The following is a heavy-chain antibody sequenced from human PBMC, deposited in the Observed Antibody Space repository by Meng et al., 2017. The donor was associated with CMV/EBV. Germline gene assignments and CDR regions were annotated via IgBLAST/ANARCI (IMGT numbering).Heavy chain of an antibody. Sequence: GESLKISCAASGFTFSSYAMHWVRQAPGKGLEWVAVISYDGSNKYYADSVKGQFTISRDNSKNTLYLQMNSLRAEDTAVYYCARDRGYWGQGTLVTVSS. J-gene: IGHJ4*02. CDR2: ISYDGSNK. CDR1: GFTFSSYA. CDR3: ARDRGY. V-gene: IGHV3-30*04.